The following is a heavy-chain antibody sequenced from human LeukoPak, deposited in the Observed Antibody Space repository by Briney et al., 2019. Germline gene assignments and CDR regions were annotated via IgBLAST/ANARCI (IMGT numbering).Heavy chain of an antibody. J-gene: IGHJ5*02. CDR3: ARGFVDYWSGYYRRDWFDP. V-gene: IGHV1-8*03. Sequence: GASVKVSCKTSGYTLTNFDINWLRQATGQGLEWMGRMSPNTGKTGYSQRFQGRITITRDTSINTVYMELSTLRPDDTAVYYCARGFVDYWSGYYRRDWFDPWGQGTLVTVSS. CDR1: GYTLTNFD. CDR2: MSPNTGKT. D-gene: IGHD3-3*01.